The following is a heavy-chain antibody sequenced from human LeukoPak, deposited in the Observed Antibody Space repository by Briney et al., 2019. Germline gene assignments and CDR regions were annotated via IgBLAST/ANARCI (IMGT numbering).Heavy chain of an antibody. D-gene: IGHD2-15*01. V-gene: IGHV4-39*07. Sequence: SETLSLTCTVSGGSISSSSYYWGWIRQPPGKGLEWIGSIYYSGSTYYNPSLKSRVTISVDTSKNQFSLKLSSVTAADTAVYYCARRVNRYCSGGSCYSGGFDYWGQGTLVTVSS. CDR1: GGSISSSSYY. CDR2: IYYSGST. CDR3: ARRVNRYCSGGSCYSGGFDY. J-gene: IGHJ4*02.